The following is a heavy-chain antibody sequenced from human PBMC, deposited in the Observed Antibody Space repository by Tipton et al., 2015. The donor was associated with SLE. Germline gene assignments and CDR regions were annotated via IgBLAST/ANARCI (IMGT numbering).Heavy chain of an antibody. CDR1: GYTFTSYG. Sequence: QSGAEVKKPGASVKVSCKASGYTFTSYGISWVRQAPGQGLEWMGWISAYNGNTNYAQKLQDRVTMTTDRSTSTAYMELRSLGSGDTAVYYCAGDTIFGVVPPNAFDIRGKGTMVTVSS. CDR2: ISAYNGNT. D-gene: IGHD3-3*01. V-gene: IGHV1-18*01. CDR3: AGDTIFGVVPPNAFDI. J-gene: IGHJ3*02.